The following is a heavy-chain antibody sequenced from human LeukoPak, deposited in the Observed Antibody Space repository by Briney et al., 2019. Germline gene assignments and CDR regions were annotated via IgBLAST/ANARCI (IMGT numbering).Heavy chain of an antibody. CDR1: GGSISSYY. J-gene: IGHJ6*03. V-gene: IGHV4-59*08. CDR3: ARSLPGGYYYYYMDV. CDR2: IYYSGST. D-gene: IGHD3-10*01. Sequence: SETLSLTCTVSGGSISSYYWSWIRQPPGKRLEWIGYIYYSGSTNYNPSLKSRVTISVDTSKNQFSLKLSSVTAADTAVYYCARSLPGGYYYYYMDVWGKGTTVTVSS.